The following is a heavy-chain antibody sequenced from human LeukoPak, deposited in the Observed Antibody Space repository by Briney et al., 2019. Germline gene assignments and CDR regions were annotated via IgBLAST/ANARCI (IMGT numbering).Heavy chain of an antibody. CDR1: GYTFTGYY. Sequence: GASVKVSCKASGYTFTGYYMHWVRQAPGQGLEWMGWISAYNGNTNYAQKLQGRVTMTTDTSTSTAYMELRSLRSDDTAVYYCARDGLSDQMGATMFYYYYYYMDVWGKGTTVTISS. J-gene: IGHJ6*03. V-gene: IGHV1-18*04. D-gene: IGHD1-26*01. CDR2: ISAYNGNT. CDR3: ARDGLSDQMGATMFYYYYYYMDV.